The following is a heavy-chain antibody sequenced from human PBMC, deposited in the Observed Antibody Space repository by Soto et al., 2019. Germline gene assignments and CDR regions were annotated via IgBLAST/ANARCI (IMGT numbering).Heavy chain of an antibody. V-gene: IGHV3-64*01. J-gene: IGHJ5*02. CDR3: ARDGLPFLEWLSNWFDP. Sequence: GGSLRLSCAASGFTFSSYAMHWVRQAPGKGLEYVSAISSNGGSTYYANSVKARFTISRDNSKNTLYLQMGSLRAEDMAVYYCARDGLPFLEWLSNWFDPWGQGTLVTVSS. CDR2: ISSNGGST. D-gene: IGHD3-3*01. CDR1: GFTFSSYA.